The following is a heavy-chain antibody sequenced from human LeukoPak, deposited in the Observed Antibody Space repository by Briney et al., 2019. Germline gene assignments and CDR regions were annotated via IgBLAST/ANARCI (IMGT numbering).Heavy chain of an antibody. V-gene: IGHV3-23*01. CDR2: ISGSGGST. CDR1: GFTFSSYA. Sequence: GGSLRLSCAASGFTFSSYAMSWVRQAPGKGLEWVSAISGSGGSTYYADSVKGRFTISRDNSKNTLYLQMNSLRAEDTAVYYCAKNLHSSSWIDPGSGMDVWGKGTTVTVSS. CDR3: AKNLHSSSWIDPGSGMDV. D-gene: IGHD6-13*01. J-gene: IGHJ6*04.